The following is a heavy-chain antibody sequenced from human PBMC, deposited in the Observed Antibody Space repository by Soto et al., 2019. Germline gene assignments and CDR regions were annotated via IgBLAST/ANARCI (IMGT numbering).Heavy chain of an antibody. J-gene: IGHJ4*02. D-gene: IGHD2-2*01. CDR1: GLTFSTYG. CDR3: VTDSIGGMTQVSMPGPD. CDR2: ISNDVRNI. V-gene: IGHV3-30*03. Sequence: AGGSLRLSCAASGLTFSTYGFHWVRQAPGKGLEWVAVISNDVRNIHYAESVKGRFTISRDNSKNTLYLQMNSLRPNDTAVYYCVTDSIGGMTQVSMPGPDWGQGTLVTVSS.